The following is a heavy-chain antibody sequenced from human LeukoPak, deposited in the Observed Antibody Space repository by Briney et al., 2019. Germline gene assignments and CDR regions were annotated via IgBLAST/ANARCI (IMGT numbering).Heavy chain of an antibody. J-gene: IGHJ6*03. CDR1: GFTFSSYS. V-gene: IGHV3-48*01. D-gene: IGHD2-2*01. CDR3: ARDLQPHYYYMDV. Sequence: PGGSLRLSCAASGFTFSSYSMNWVHQAPGKGLEWVSYISSSSSTIYYADSVKGRFTISRDNAKNSLYLQMNSLRAEDTAVYYCARDLQPHYYYMDVWGKGTTVTVSS. CDR2: ISSSSSTI.